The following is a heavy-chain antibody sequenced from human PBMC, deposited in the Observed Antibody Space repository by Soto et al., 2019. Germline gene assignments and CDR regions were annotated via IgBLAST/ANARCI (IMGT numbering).Heavy chain of an antibody. CDR3: ATEGGYPGSNFDGAY. CDR1: GFTFTKAY. J-gene: IGHJ4*02. CDR2: IKGRHAGGTT. D-gene: IGHD1-26*01. Sequence: EVQLVESGGGLVEPGGSIRLSCVASGFTFTKAYMTWVRQAPGTGLEWVGRIKGRHAGGTTDYATSVKGRFTISRDDSKNTLYLQMNSLKTEDTSVYYCATEGGYPGSNFDGAYWGQGTLVTVSS. V-gene: IGHV3-15*01.